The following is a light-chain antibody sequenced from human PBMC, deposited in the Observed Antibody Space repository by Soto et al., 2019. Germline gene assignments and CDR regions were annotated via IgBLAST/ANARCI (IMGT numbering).Light chain of an antibody. J-gene: IGKJ1*01. V-gene: IGKV3-20*01. CDR1: QSVRSSY. Sequence: EIVLTPSPGTLSLSPGERATLSCRASQSVRSSYLAWYQRKPGQAPRLLIYEASSRATGIPDRFSGGGSGTDFTLSISKVEPEDFAVDYCQQYGSSGTFGQGTKVDIK. CDR3: QQYGSSGT. CDR2: EAS.